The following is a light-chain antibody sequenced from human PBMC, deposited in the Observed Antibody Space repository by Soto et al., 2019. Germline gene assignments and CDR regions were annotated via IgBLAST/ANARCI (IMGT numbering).Light chain of an antibody. Sequence: EIVLTQSPGTLSLSPGERATLSCRASQSVSSSYLAWYQQKPGQAPRPLIYGASSRATGIPDRFSGSGSGTDFTLTISRLEPEDCAVYYCQQYGSSLGVTFGGGTKVEIK. CDR1: QSVSSSY. CDR3: QQYGSSLGVT. V-gene: IGKV3-20*01. CDR2: GAS. J-gene: IGKJ4*01.